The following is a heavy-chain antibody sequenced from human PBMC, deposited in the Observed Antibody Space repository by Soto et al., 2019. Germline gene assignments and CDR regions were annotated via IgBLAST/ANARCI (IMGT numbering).Heavy chain of an antibody. CDR1: GGTFSSYA. V-gene: IGHV1-69*01. J-gene: IGHJ6*02. CDR3: VRGPVGGSGTYYYYGMDV. D-gene: IGHD3-10*01. CDR2: IIPIFGTA. Sequence: QVQLVQSGAEVKKPGSSVKVSCKASGGTFSSYAISWVRQAPGQGLEWMGGIIPIFGTANYAQKFQGRVTITGDESTSAAYMGLSSLRSDDTAVYYSVRGPVGGSGTYYYYGMDVWGQGTTVTVSS.